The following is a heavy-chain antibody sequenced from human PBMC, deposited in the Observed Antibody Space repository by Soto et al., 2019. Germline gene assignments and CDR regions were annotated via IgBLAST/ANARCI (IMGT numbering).Heavy chain of an antibody. V-gene: IGHV3-23*01. CDR2: RSGSSSTT. CDR1: GLTFSNYA. J-gene: IGHJ4*02. Sequence: EVRLLESGGGLVKPGGSLRLSCATSGLTFSNYAMSWVRQAPGGGLEGVSSRSGSSSTTYYADSVGGRFTISRDRSKNTLYLQMSSLRAEDTALYYCAKNQERELPRVIDFWGQGTLVTVSS. D-gene: IGHD1-7*01. CDR3: AKNQERELPRVIDF.